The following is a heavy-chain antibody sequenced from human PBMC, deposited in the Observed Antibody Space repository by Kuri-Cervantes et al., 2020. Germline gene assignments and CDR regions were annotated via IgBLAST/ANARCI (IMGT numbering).Heavy chain of an antibody. Sequence: ASVKVSCKASGYTFTSYAMHWVRQAPGQRLEWMGWINAGNGNTKYSQKFQSRVTITRDTSASTAYMELSSLRSEDTAVYYCARVPYYYGSGSSPNGMDVWGQGTTVTVSS. J-gene: IGHJ6*02. CDR2: INAGNGNT. CDR1: GYTFTSYA. D-gene: IGHD3-10*01. V-gene: IGHV1-3*01. CDR3: ARVPYYYGSGSSPNGMDV.